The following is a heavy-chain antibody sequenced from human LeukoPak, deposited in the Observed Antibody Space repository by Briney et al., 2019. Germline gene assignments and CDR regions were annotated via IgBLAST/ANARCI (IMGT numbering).Heavy chain of an antibody. CDR1: GYMFTGYY. D-gene: IGHD3-22*01. CDR2: INPNSGGT. V-gene: IGHV1-2*02. CDR3: ARDPDYYDSSGISY. J-gene: IGHJ4*02. Sequence: ASVKVSCKASGYMFTGYYMHWVRQAPGQGLEWMGWINPNSGGTNYAQKFQGRVTMTRDTSISTAYMELSSLRSDDTAVYYCARDPDYYDSSGISYWGQGTLVTVSS.